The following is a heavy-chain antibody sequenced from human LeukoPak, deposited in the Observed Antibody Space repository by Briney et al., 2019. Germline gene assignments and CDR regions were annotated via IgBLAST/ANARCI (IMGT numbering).Heavy chain of an antibody. D-gene: IGHD2-2*01. Sequence: ASVKVSCKASGYTFTSYAMHWVRQAPGQRLEWMGWINAGNGNTKYSQEFQGRVTITRDTSASTAYMELSSLRSEDTAVYYCAREKVAGYCSSTSCNWFDPWGQGTLVTVSS. CDR3: AREKVAGYCSSTSCNWFDP. CDR2: INAGNGNT. J-gene: IGHJ5*02. CDR1: GYTFTSYA. V-gene: IGHV1-3*01.